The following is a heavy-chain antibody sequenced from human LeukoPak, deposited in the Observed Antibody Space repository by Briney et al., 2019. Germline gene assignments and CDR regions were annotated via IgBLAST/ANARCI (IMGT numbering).Heavy chain of an antibody. CDR2: ISVYNGHT. V-gene: IGHV1-18*01. J-gene: IGHJ6*02. CDR1: GYTFTNYG. CDR3: ARDEYSGSYSYGMDV. D-gene: IGHD1-26*01. Sequence: ASVKVSCKASGYTFTNYGISWVRQAPGQGLEWMGWISVYNGHTRYAQKLQDRITMTADTFMSTAYMELRSLRSDDTAVYYCARDEYSGSYSYGMDVWGQGTTVTVSS.